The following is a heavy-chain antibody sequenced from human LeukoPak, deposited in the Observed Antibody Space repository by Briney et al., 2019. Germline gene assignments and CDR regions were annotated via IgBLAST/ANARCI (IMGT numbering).Heavy chain of an antibody. CDR1: GYTSTSYG. CDR3: ARAKGPTAAAGTPRRSVFDY. J-gene: IGHJ4*02. D-gene: IGHD6-13*01. Sequence: ASVKVSCKASGYTSTSYGISWVRQAPGQGLEWMGWISAYNGNTNYAQKLQGRVTMTTDTSTSTAYMELRSLRSDDTAVYYCARAKGPTAAAGTPRRSVFDYWGQGTLVTVSS. CDR2: ISAYNGNT. V-gene: IGHV1-18*01.